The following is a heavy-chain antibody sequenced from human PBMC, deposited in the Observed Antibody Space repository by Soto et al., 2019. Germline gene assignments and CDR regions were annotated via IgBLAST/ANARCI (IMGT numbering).Heavy chain of an antibody. Sequence: QVQLVQSGAEVKKPGSSVKVSCKASGGTFSSYAISWVRQAPGQGLEWMGGIIPIFGTVTYAQKFQGRVTITADESTSTAYMELSSRRSEDTAVYYGARHDCIISSCYYYYYYGMAVGGQGTTVTVSS. J-gene: IGHJ6*02. V-gene: IGHV1-69*12. D-gene: IGHD2-2*01. CDR1: GGTFSSYA. CDR2: IIPIFGTV. CDR3: ARHDCIISSCYYYYYYGMAV.